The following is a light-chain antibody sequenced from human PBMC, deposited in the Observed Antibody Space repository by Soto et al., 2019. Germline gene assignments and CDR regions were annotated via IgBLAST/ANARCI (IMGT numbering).Light chain of an antibody. CDR3: QQYGSSPPLT. V-gene: IGKV3-20*01. CDR1: QSVSSSY. CDR2: GAS. J-gene: IGKJ1*01. Sequence: EIVLTQSPGTLSLSPGERATLSCRASQSVSSSYLAWYQQKPGQAPRLLIYGASSRATGIPDRFSGSGSGKDSPLTISRLEPEDFAVYYCQQYGSSPPLTFGQGTKVELK.